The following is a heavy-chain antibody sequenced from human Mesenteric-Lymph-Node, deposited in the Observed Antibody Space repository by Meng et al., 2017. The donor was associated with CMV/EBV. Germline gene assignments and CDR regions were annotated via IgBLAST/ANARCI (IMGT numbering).Heavy chain of an antibody. J-gene: IGHJ4*02. CDR1: GFTVSSNY. CDR2: IISSSSYI. D-gene: IGHD3/OR15-3a*01. Sequence: GGSLRLSCAASGFTVSSNYMSWVRQAPGKGLEWVSSIISSSSYIYYADSVKGRFTISRDNAKNSLYLQMNSLRAEDTAVYYCARAEAGLLDYFDYWGQGTLVTVSS. CDR3: ARAEAGLLDYFDY. V-gene: IGHV3-21*01.